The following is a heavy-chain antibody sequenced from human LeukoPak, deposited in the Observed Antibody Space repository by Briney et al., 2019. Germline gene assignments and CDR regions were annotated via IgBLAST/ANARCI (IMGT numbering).Heavy chain of an antibody. CDR3: AREYSSGWHDAFDI. Sequence: GGSLRLSCAASGXTFSSYAMHWVRQAPGKGLEYVSAISSNGGSTYYANSVRGRFTISRDNSKNTLYLQMGSLRAEDMAVYYCAREYSSGWHDAFDIWGQGTMVTVSS. J-gene: IGHJ3*02. CDR2: ISSNGGST. V-gene: IGHV3-64*01. D-gene: IGHD6-19*01. CDR1: GXTFSSYA.